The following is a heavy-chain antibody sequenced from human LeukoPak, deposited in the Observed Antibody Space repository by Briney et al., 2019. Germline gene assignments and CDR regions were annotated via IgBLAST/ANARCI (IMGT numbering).Heavy chain of an antibody. Sequence: SETLSLTCSVSGGSISTYYWSWIRQPPGKGLEWIGYVYYSGSTTYNPSLKSRVTISVDTSKNQFSLKLTSVTAADTAVYYCARASGSHYVVFFFDYWGQRTQVTVSS. CDR1: GGSISTYY. V-gene: IGHV4-59*01. CDR3: ARASGSHYVVFFFDY. D-gene: IGHD1-26*01. CDR2: VYYSGST. J-gene: IGHJ4*02.